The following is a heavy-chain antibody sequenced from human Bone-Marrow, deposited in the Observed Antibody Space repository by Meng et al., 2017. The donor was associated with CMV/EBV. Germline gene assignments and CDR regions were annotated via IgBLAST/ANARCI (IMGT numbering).Heavy chain of an antibody. Sequence: ASVKVSCKASGYTFTGYYMHWVRQAPGQGLEWMGWINPNSGGTNYAQKFQGRVTMTRDTSISTAYMELSRLRSDDTAVYYCAAIPLEGGGAATDYWGQGTLVTVSS. V-gene: IGHV1-2*02. J-gene: IGHJ4*02. CDR1: GYTFTGYY. CDR2: INPNSGGT. CDR3: AAIPLEGGGAATDY. D-gene: IGHD3-16*01.